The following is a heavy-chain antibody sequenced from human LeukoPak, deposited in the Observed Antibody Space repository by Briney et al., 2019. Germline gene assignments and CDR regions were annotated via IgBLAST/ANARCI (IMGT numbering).Heavy chain of an antibody. CDR1: GGSFSGYY. Sequence: SETLSLTCAVYGGSFSGYYWSWIRQPAGKGLEWIGRIYTSGSTNYNPSLKSRVTISVDTSKNQFSLKLSSVTAADTAVYYCASSRLAVAGVFDYWGQGTLVTVSS. J-gene: IGHJ4*02. D-gene: IGHD6-19*01. V-gene: IGHV4-59*10. CDR2: IYTSGST. CDR3: ASSRLAVAGVFDY.